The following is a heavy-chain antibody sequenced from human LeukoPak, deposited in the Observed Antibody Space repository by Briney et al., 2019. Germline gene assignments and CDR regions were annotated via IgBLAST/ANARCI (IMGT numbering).Heavy chain of an antibody. Sequence: GGSLRLSCVASGFTFSSYAMTRVRQAPGKGLEWVANIKQDGSKKSYVDSVKGRFTISRDNAESSLYLEMNSLRAEDTAVYYCARLLGTVTTYDLWGQGTLVAVSS. CDR3: ARLLGTVTTYDL. D-gene: IGHD4-17*01. J-gene: IGHJ5*02. CDR2: IKQDGSKK. V-gene: IGHV3-7*01. CDR1: GFTFSSYA.